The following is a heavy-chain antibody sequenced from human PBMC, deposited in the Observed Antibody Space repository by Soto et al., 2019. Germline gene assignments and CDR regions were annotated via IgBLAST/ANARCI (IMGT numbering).Heavy chain of an antibody. V-gene: IGHV1-69*08. CDR1: GGTFSTST. J-gene: IGHJ4*02. CDR2: IIPIFGTG. Sequence: QVQLEQSGTEVKKPVSSVKVSCKASGGTFSTSTFTWVRQAPGQGLEWMGRIIPIFGTGDYAPQFQGRVLITADNSTSTVYMELRRLKAEDTAVFVCVRDARIGSVFSGYDDIDSWGQGTLVTVSS. D-gene: IGHD5-12*01. CDR3: VRDARIGSVFSGYDDIDS.